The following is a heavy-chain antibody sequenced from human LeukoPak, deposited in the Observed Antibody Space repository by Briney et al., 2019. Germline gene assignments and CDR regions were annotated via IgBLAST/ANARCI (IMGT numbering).Heavy chain of an antibody. Sequence: GGSLRLSCAASGFRLASQAMSWVRQAPGKGLEWVSSISRNEDTKYYADSVKGRFTISRDTSNNTLFLQMNSLRAADTGVYYCAKDPPLYCSSTSCYDYWGQGTLVTVSS. D-gene: IGHD2-2*01. CDR1: GFRLASQA. J-gene: IGHJ4*02. CDR2: ISRNEDTK. CDR3: AKDPPLYCSSTSCYDY. V-gene: IGHV3-23*01.